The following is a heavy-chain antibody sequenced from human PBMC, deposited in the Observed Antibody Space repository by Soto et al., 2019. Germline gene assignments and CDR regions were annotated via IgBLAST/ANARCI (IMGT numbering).Heavy chain of an antibody. CDR3: ARGFGKIVL. D-gene: IGHD3-22*01. Sequence: SETLSLTCTVSGGSVSSGSYYWSWIRQPPGKGLEWIGYIYYSGSTNYNPSLKSRVTISVDTSKNQFSLKLSSVTAADTAVYYCARGFGKIVLWGQGTLVTVSS. CDR2: IYYSGST. V-gene: IGHV4-61*01. J-gene: IGHJ4*02. CDR1: GGSVSSGSYY.